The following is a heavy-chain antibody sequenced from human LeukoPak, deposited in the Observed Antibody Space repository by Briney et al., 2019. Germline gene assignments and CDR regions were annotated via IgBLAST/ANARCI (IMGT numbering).Heavy chain of an antibody. D-gene: IGHD2-21*01. V-gene: IGHV3-21*01. CDR3: VRAYHPGGWFDP. J-gene: IGHJ5*02. Sequence: GSLRLSCAASGFTFSSYSMNWVRQAPGKGLEWVSSISSSSSYIYYAGSVKGRFTISRDNAKNSLYLQMNSLRAEDTAVHYCVRAYHPGGWFDPWGQGTLVTVSS. CDR1: GFTFSSYS. CDR2: ISSSSSYI.